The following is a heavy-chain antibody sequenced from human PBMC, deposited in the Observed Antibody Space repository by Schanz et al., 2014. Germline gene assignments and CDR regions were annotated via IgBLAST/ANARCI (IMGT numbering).Heavy chain of an antibody. CDR1: GDSISSYS. CDR3: ARGNDIQVWSLDY. D-gene: IGHD5-18*01. CDR2: IYTSGAT. V-gene: IGHV4-4*07. J-gene: IGHJ4*02. Sequence: QVQLQESGPGLVKPSETLSLTCTVSGDSISSYSWSWIRRPAGKGLEWIGRIYTSGATNYNPSLKSRLTMSVDTSKNQVSRKLRSVTAADTAVYYCARGNDIQVWSLDYWGQGTLVTVSS.